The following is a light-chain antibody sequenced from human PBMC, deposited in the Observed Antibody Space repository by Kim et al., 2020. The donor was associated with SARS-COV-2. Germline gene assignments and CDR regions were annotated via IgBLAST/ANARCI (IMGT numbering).Light chain of an antibody. J-gene: IGLJ3*02. CDR1: SYNSGAGYD. CDR3: QSYDSSLSGWV. Sequence: QRVTISCTGSSYNSGAGYDVHWYQQLPGTAPKLLIYGNSNRPSGVPDRFSGSKSGTSASLAITGLQAEDEADYYCQSYDSSLSGWVFGGGTKLTVL. V-gene: IGLV1-40*01. CDR2: GNS.